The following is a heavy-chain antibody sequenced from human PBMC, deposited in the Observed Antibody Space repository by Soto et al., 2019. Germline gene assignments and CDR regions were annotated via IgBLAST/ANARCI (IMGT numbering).Heavy chain of an antibody. CDR3: AKDKGVGATPFDAFDI. D-gene: IGHD1-26*01. CDR2: ISYDGSNK. CDR1: GFTFSSYG. V-gene: IGHV3-30*18. J-gene: IGHJ3*02. Sequence: GGSLRLSCAASGFTFSSYGMHWVRQAPGKGLEWVAVISYDGSNKYYADSVKGRFTISRDNSKNTLYLQMNSLRAEDTAVYYCAKDKGVGATPFDAFDIWCQGTMVTVSS.